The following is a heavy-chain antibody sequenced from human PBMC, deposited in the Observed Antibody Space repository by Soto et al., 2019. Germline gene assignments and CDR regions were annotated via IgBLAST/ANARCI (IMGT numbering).Heavy chain of an antibody. CDR3: AREKYSSGWYRY. D-gene: IGHD6-19*01. CDR2: IYHSGST. V-gene: IGHV4-38-2*02. J-gene: IGHJ4*02. CDR1: GYSISSGYY. Sequence: SETLSLTCAVSGYSISSGYYWGWIRQPPGKGLEWIGSIYHSGSTYYNPSLKSRVTISVDTSKNQFSLKLSSVTAADTAVYYCAREKYSSGWYRYWGQGTLVTVSS.